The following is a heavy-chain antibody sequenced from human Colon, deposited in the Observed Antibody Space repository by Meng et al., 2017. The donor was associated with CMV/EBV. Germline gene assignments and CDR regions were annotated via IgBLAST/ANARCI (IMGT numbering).Heavy chain of an antibody. V-gene: IGHV3-7*01. CDR3: TRGGYGYKNAHDY. D-gene: IGHD5-24*01. J-gene: IGHJ4*02. CDR2: KKGDGSEK. CDR1: GFTFSSYW. Sequence: GGSLRLSCAASGFTFSSYWMNGVRQAPGKGLEWVVNKKGDGSEKHYVDSAKDRFIISRDNAKNSLYLEMNSMRAEDTAVYYCTRGGYGYKNAHDYWGQGTLVTVSS.